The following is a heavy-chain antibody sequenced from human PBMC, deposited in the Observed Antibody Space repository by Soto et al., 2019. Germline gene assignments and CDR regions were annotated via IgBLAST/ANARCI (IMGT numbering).Heavy chain of an antibody. J-gene: IGHJ4*02. V-gene: IGHV1-8*01. CDR1: GYTFTSYD. CDR2: MNPNSGNT. CDR3: ARWAPMVRGVIDRFDY. Sequence: ASVKVSCKASGYTFTSYDINWVRQATGQGLEWMGWMNPNSGNTGYAQKFQGRVTMTRNTSISTAYMELSSLRSEDTAVYYCARWAPMVRGVIDRFDYWGQGTLVTVSS. D-gene: IGHD3-10*01.